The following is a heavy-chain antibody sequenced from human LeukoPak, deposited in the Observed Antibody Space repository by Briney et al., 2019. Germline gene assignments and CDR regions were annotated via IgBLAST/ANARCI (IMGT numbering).Heavy chain of an antibody. D-gene: IGHD2-2*01. V-gene: IGHV1-69*06. Sequence: SVKVSCKASGGTFSSYAISWVRQAPGQGLEWMGGIIPIFGTANYAQKFQGRVTITADKSTRTAYIDLSSLRSEDTAVYYCARDPAIVVGRDWFDPWGQGTLVTVSS. CDR1: GGTFSSYA. CDR3: ARDPAIVVGRDWFDP. CDR2: IIPIFGTA. J-gene: IGHJ5*02.